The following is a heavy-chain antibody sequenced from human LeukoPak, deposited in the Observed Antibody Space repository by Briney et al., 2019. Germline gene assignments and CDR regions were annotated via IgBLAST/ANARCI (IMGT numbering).Heavy chain of an antibody. CDR1: GFTFSSYG. CDR3: ARDSPDHYFDY. J-gene: IGHJ4*02. D-gene: IGHD3-10*01. CDR2: ISYDGSNK. V-gene: IGHV3-30*03. Sequence: GGSLRPSCAASGFTFSSYGIHWVRQAPGKGLEWVAVISYDGSNKYFADSVKGRFTISRDSSKNTLFLQMNSLRTEDTALYYCARDSPDHYFDYWGQGTLVTVSS.